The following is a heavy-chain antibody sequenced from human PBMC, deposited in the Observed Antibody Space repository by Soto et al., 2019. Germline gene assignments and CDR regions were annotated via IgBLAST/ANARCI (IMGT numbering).Heavy chain of an antibody. J-gene: IGHJ6*02. CDR3: ARRGSSPPYWYYGMDV. CDR2: IYYSGST. CDR1: GGSISSSSYY. Sequence: SETMYLTCTVSGGSISSSSYYWGWIRQPPGKGLEWIGSIYYSGSTYYNPSLKSRVTISVDTSKNQFSLKLSSVTAADTAVYYCARRGSSPPYWYYGMDVWGQGTTVTVSS. D-gene: IGHD6-6*01. V-gene: IGHV4-39*01.